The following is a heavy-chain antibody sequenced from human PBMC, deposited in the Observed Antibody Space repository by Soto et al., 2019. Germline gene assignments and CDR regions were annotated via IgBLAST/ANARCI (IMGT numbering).Heavy chain of an antibody. D-gene: IGHD3-10*01. Sequence: FLRLSCVTSGFTFSSYGMHWVRQAPGKGLEWLAIIRYDGSNKYYGDSVKGRFTISRDNSNNTLYLEMNNLRAEDTAVYYCARDRTFYGSGSKGMDFWGQGTTVTVSS. CDR3: ARDRTFYGSGSKGMDF. CDR2: IRYDGSNK. J-gene: IGHJ6*02. CDR1: GFTFSSYG. V-gene: IGHV3-33*01.